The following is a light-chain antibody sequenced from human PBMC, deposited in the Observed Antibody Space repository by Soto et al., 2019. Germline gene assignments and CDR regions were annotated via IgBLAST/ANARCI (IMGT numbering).Light chain of an antibody. CDR2: DAS. V-gene: IGKV3-20*01. CDR3: QQYAYSPLN. Sequence: EIVMTQSPATLSLSPGERATLSCRASQSVSSNLAWYQHKPGQPPSLPIYDASTRATGIPDRISGSGSGTDFTLTITRLEPEDSAMYYCQQYAYSPLNFGGGTKVDIK. CDR1: QSVSSN. J-gene: IGKJ4*01.